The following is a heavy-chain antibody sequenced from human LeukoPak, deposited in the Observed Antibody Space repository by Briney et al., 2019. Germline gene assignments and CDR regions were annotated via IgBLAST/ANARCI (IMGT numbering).Heavy chain of an antibody. J-gene: IGHJ4*02. V-gene: IGHV4-34*01. Sequence: PSETLSLTCAVYGGSFSGYYWSWIRQPPGKGLEWIGEINHSGSTNYNPSLKSRVTISVDTSKNQFSLKLSSVTAADTAVYYYARSYGKSFDYWGQGTLVTVSS. CDR3: ARSYGKSFDY. CDR1: GGSFSGYY. D-gene: IGHD3-10*01. CDR2: INHSGST.